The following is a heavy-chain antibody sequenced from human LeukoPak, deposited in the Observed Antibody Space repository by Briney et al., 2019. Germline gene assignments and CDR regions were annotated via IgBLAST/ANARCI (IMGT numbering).Heavy chain of an antibody. Sequence: GGSLRLSCAASGFTDSSNYMSWVRQAPGKGLEWVSVIYSGGSTYYADSVKGRFTISRDNSKNTLYLQMNSLRAEDTAVYYCARWWLQCFDYWSQGTLVTVSS. D-gene: IGHD5-24*01. CDR2: IYSGGST. V-gene: IGHV3-53*01. CDR3: ARWWLQCFDY. CDR1: GFTDSSNY. J-gene: IGHJ4*02.